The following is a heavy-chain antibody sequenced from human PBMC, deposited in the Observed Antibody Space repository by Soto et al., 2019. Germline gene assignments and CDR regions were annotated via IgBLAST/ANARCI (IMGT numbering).Heavy chain of an antibody. CDR2: IYYTGST. CDR3: ARKVWAVDY. Sequence: QVQLQESGPGLVKPSETLSLTCPVSGGPISNYYWSWIRQPPGKGLEWIGYIYYTGSTNYNPSLKSRVTISVDTSKNQFSLKLSSVTAADTAVYYCARKVWAVDYWGQGILVTVSS. D-gene: IGHD1-26*01. J-gene: IGHJ4*02. CDR1: GGPISNYY. V-gene: IGHV4-59*08.